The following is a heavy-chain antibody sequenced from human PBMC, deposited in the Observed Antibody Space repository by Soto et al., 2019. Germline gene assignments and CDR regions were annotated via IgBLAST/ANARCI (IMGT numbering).Heavy chain of an antibody. CDR1: GYTFTSYY. J-gene: IGHJ6*02. CDR3: ARDQVVAATQTPFPYYGMDV. V-gene: IGHV1-46*01. Sequence: ASVKVSCKASGYTFTSYYMHWVRQAPGQGLEWMGIINPSGGSTSYAQKFQDRVTMTRDTSTSTVYMELSSLRSEDTAVYYCARDQVVAATQTPFPYYGMDVWGQGTTVTVSS. D-gene: IGHD2-15*01. CDR2: INPSGGST.